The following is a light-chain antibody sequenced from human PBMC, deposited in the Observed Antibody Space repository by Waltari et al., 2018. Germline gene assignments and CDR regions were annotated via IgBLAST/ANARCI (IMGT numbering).Light chain of an antibody. V-gene: IGKV1-5*03. J-gene: IGKJ1*01. CDR1: QNISIW. Sequence: DTQITQSPSTLSALVGDRAHVTCRASQNISIWLAWYQQKPGKAPKLLIYRASSLESGVPSRFSGGGSGTEFTLTISSLQPDDFAIYYCQQYNNYPWTFGQGTKVEI. CDR2: RAS. CDR3: QQYNNYPWT.